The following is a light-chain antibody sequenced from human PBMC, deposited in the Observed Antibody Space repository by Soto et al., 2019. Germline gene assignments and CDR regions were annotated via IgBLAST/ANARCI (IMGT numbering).Light chain of an antibody. Sequence: DIQMTQSPSTLSGSVGDRVTIICRASQTISSWLAWYQQKPGKAPKLLIYDASNLETGVPSRFSGSGSGTEFTLTISGLQPDDFATYYCQQYNSNRWTFGQGTKVDIK. CDR3: QQYNSNRWT. CDR2: DAS. CDR1: QTISSW. V-gene: IGKV1-5*02. J-gene: IGKJ1*01.